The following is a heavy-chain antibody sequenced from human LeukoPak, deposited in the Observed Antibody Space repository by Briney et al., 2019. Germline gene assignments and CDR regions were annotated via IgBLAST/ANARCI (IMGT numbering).Heavy chain of an antibody. CDR3: AIEMTTTDFDY. CDR1: GGSIGIYC. V-gene: IGHV4-59*12. D-gene: IGHD1-26*01. Sequence: TPSETLSLTCTVSGGSIGIYCASWIRQPPGKGLEWIGCIYSSGSTNYNPSLKSRVTISVDMSKNQFSLNLNSVTAADTAVYYCAIEMTTTDFDYWGQGTLVTVSS. J-gene: IGHJ4*02. CDR2: IYSSGST.